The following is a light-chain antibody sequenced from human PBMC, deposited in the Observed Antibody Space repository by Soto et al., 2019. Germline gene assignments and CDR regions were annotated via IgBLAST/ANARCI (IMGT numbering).Light chain of an antibody. J-gene: IGKJ5*01. Sequence: EIVLTQSPGTLSLTHGERATLSCRASQSVSNNYLAWYQQKPGQAPRLLIYGASNRATGIPDRFSGSGSGTDFTLIISRVEPEDFALYHCQQYGSSPGTFGQGTRLEI. CDR2: GAS. V-gene: IGKV3-20*01. CDR3: QQYGSSPGT. CDR1: QSVSNNY.